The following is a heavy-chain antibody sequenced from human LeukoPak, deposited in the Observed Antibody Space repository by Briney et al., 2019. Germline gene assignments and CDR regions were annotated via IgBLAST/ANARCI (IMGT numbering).Heavy chain of an antibody. V-gene: IGHV3-23*01. CDR3: AKWGDYDVLTGYDVSDF. Sequence: GGSLRLSCAASGFIFSNYAMYWVRQAPGKGPEWVSAISGRSDNTYYADSVKGRFTLSRDSSKNTLYLQMNSLRADDTAVYYCAKWGDYDVLTGYDVSDFWGQGTLVTVSS. J-gene: IGHJ4*02. CDR2: ISGRSDNT. CDR1: GFIFSNYA. D-gene: IGHD3-9*01.